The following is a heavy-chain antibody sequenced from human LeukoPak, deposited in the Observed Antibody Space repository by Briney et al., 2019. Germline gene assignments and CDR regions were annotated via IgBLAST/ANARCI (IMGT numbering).Heavy chain of an antibody. Sequence: SETLSLTCDVSGGSISSSNWWSWVRQSPGKGLEWIGEIYHGGSTNYNPSLKSRVTIALDKSKNQFSLKLSSVTAADTAVYYCARNEGQQLSRSWFDPWGQGTLVTVSS. CDR3: ARNEGQQLSRSWFDP. V-gene: IGHV4-4*02. D-gene: IGHD6-13*01. CDR1: GGSISSSNW. J-gene: IGHJ5*02. CDR2: IYHGGST.